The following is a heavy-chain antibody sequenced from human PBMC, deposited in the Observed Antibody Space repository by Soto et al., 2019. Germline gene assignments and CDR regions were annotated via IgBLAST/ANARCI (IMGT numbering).Heavy chain of an antibody. J-gene: IGHJ4*02. D-gene: IGHD6-6*01. V-gene: IGHV1-69*04. CDR2: IIPILGIA. Sequence: GASVKVSCKASGGTFSSYTISWVRQAPGQGLEWMGRIIPILGIANYAQKFQGRVTITADKSTSTAYMELSSLRSEDTAVYYCARDSIAARPRYFDYWGQGTLVTVSS. CDR3: ARDSIAARPRYFDY. CDR1: GGTFSSYT.